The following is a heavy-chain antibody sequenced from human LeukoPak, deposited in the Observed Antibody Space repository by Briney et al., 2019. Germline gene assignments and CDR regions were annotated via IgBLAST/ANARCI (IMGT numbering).Heavy chain of an antibody. J-gene: IGHJ4*02. CDR2: ISSSSSYI. D-gene: IGHD6-19*01. Sequence: GGSLRLSCVGSGFMFSSSTMNWVRQAPGKGLEWVSSISSSSSYIYYADSVKGRFTISRDNAKNSLYLQMNSLRAEDTAVYYCARDLIAVAGRRYFDYWGQGTLVTVSS. CDR3: ARDLIAVAGRRYFDY. CDR1: GFMFSSST. V-gene: IGHV3-21*01.